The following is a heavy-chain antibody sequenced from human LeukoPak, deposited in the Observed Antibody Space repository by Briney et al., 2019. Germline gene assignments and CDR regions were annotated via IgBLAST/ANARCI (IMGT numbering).Heavy chain of an antibody. CDR3: VRGYWYFDL. CDR1: GFTYRTYW. CDR2: INQDGSEK. V-gene: IGHV3-7*01. J-gene: IGHJ2*01. Sequence: PGGSLRLSCVASGFTYRTYWMDWVRQAPGKGLEWVDNINQDGSEKYHVDSVKGRFTISRDNAKNSIYLQMNSLTAEDTAVYYCVRGYWYFDLWGRGTLVTVSS.